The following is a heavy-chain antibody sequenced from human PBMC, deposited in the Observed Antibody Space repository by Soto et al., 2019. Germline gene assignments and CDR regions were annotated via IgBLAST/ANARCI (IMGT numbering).Heavy chain of an antibody. Sequence: ASVKVSCKASGYTFTSYGISRVRQAPGQGLEWMGWISAYNGNTNYAQKLQGRVTMTTDTSTSTAYMELRSLRSDDTAVYYCARDLSVDYGDYANWFDPWGQGTLVTVSS. CDR1: GYTFTSYG. J-gene: IGHJ5*02. CDR3: ARDLSVDYGDYANWFDP. D-gene: IGHD4-17*01. V-gene: IGHV1-18*01. CDR2: ISAYNGNT.